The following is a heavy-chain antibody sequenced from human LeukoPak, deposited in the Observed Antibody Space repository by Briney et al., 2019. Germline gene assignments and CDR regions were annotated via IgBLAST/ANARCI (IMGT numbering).Heavy chain of an antibody. CDR1: EGTFSSYA. D-gene: IGHD1-26*01. J-gene: IGHJ4*02. V-gene: IGHV1-69*04. Sequence: SVKVSCKASEGTFSSYAISGVRQAPGQGLEWMGRIIPIFGIANYAQKFQGRVTITADKSTSTAYMELSSLRSEDTAVYYCARGVGATGFDYWGQGTLVTVSS. CDR3: ARGVGATGFDY. CDR2: IIPIFGIA.